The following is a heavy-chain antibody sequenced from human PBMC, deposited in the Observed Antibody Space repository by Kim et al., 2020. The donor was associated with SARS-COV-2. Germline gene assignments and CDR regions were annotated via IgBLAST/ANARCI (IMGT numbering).Heavy chain of an antibody. CDR1: GFTFSSYA. V-gene: IGHV3-30-3*01. D-gene: IGHD4-4*01. CDR3: ARGGVTTYFFDY. CDR2: ISYDGSNK. J-gene: IGHJ4*02. Sequence: LSLTCAASGFTFSSYAMHWVRQAPGKGLEWVAVISYDGSNKYYADSVKGRFTISRDNSKNTLYLQMNSLRAEDTAVYYCARGGVTTYFFDYWGQGTL.